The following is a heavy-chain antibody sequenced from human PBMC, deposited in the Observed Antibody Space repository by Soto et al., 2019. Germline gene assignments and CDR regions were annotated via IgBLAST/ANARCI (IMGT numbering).Heavy chain of an antibody. J-gene: IGHJ2*01. V-gene: IGHV1-2*06. CDR2: INPNSGGT. CDR3: ASTKYDSSAYYYWYLGL. Sequence: ASVKVSCKASGYIFTDYYMHWVRQAPGQELGWMGRINPNSGGTNYAQKFQGRVTITADTSANTVYLELSSLRSEDTAVYYCASTKYDSSAYYYWYLGLWGRGTLVTVSS. CDR1: GYIFTDYY. D-gene: IGHD3-22*01.